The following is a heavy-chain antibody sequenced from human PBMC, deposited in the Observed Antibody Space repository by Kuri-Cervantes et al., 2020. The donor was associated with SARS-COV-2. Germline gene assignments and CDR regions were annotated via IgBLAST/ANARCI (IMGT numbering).Heavy chain of an antibody. CDR3: ARGRPPIYLGYCSSTSCHRYYFDY. V-gene: IGHV4-34*01. CDR1: GGSFSGYY. J-gene: IGHJ4*02. CDR2: INHSGST. Sequence: SQTLSLTCAVYGGSFSGYYWSWIRQPPGKGLEWIGEINHSGSTYYNPSLKSRVTISVDRSKNQFSLKLSSVTAADTAVYYCARGRPPIYLGYCSSTSCHRYYFDYWGQGTLVTVSS. D-gene: IGHD2-2*01.